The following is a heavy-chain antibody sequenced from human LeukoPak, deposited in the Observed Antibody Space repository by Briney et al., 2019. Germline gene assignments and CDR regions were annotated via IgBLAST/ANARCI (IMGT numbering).Heavy chain of an antibody. D-gene: IGHD3-16*01. Sequence: GGSLRLSCAASGFTFSTNAMSWVRQAPGKGLEWVSGIGESGGGTHYADSVKDRFTISRDNSKRTLYLQMNNLRAEDTAVYYCTKKGAQDWYFDLWGRGALVTVSS. V-gene: IGHV3-23*01. CDR2: IGESGGGT. J-gene: IGHJ2*01. CDR3: TKKGAQDWYFDL. CDR1: GFTFSTNA.